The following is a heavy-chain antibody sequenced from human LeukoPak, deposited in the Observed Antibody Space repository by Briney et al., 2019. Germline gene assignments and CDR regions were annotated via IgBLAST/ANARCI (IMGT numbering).Heavy chain of an antibody. CDR3: ARAMAYGRAFDI. CDR2: IYSGGST. V-gene: IGHV3-66*02. D-gene: IGHD4-17*01. J-gene: IGHJ3*02. CDR1: GFTVSSNY. Sequence: GGSLRLSCAASGFTVSSNYMSWVRQPPGKGLEWVSVIYSGGSTYYADSVKGRCTISRDNSKNTLYLQMNSLRAEDTAVYYCARAMAYGRAFDIWGQGTMVTVSS.